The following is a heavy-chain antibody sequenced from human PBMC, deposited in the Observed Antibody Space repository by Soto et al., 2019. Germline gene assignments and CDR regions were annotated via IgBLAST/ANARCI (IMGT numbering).Heavy chain of an antibody. J-gene: IGHJ6*02. CDR1: GFTVRSNY. CDR2: IDSGGST. D-gene: IGHD3-10*01. V-gene: IGHV3-53*04. CDR3: ARGQDSFGSYYYYGMDV. Sequence: EVQLVESGGGLVQPGGSLRLSCAASGFTVRSNYMRWVRQAPEKGLEWVSVIDSGGSTYYADSVKGRFTISRHNSKNTLSLQMNSLRAEDTAVYYCARGQDSFGSYYYYGMDVWGQGTTVTVSS.